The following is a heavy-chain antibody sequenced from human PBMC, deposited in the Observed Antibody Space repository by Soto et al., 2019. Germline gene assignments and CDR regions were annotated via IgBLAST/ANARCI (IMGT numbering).Heavy chain of an antibody. V-gene: IGHV5-51*01. CDR3: ARPLGDKAMVVDY. CDR1: GYNFTRNW. D-gene: IGHD5-18*01. Sequence: GEALKISCKGSGYNFTRNWIGWVRQMPGKGLEWMGIIYPGDSDTIYSPSFQGQVTISADKSISTAYLQWSSLKASDSGVYYCARPLGDKAMVVDYWGQGTLVTVSS. CDR2: IYPGDSDT. J-gene: IGHJ4*02.